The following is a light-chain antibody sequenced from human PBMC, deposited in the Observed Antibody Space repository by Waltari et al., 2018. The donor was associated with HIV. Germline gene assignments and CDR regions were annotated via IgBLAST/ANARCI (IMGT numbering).Light chain of an antibody. CDR3: MQTVQLPPVT. CDR2: GIS. J-gene: IGKJ5*01. CDR1: QSLLHSDGKTY. V-gene: IGKV2D-29*01. Sequence: DILLTQTPLSLSVTPGQPASLFCKSNQSLLHSDGKTYLFWYLQKPGQPPHLLMYGISNRLSGVPDRFSGSGSGTDFTLKISRVEAEDVGLYYCMQTVQLPPVTFGQGTRLEIK.